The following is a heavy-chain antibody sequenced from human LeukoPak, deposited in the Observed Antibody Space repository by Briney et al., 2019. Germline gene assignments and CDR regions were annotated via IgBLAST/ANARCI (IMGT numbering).Heavy chain of an antibody. CDR2: IYYSGST. CDR1: GGSISSYY. V-gene: IGHV4-39*01. D-gene: IGHD6-13*01. Sequence: ASETLSLTCTVSGGSISSYYWSWIRQPPGKGLEWIGSIYYSGSTYYNPSLKSRVTISVDTSKNQFSLKLSSVTAADTAVYYCARACIAATDYYYYYMDVWGKGTTVTVSS. CDR3: ARACIAATDYYYYYMDV. J-gene: IGHJ6*03.